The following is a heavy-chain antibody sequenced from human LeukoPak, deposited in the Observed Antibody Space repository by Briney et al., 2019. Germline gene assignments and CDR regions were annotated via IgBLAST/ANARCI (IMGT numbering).Heavy chain of an antibody. CDR1: GFIFSTYG. Sequence: GGTLRLSCAASGFIFSTYGMSWVRQAPGKGLEWVSSISGSGGTTYYADSVKGRFTISRDNSRNTLYLQMNSLRAEDTAIYYCAKNFYASGSYYYYYYMDVWGKGTTVTISS. J-gene: IGHJ6*03. V-gene: IGHV3-23*01. CDR3: AKNFYASGSYYYYYYMDV. D-gene: IGHD3-10*01. CDR2: ISGSGGTT.